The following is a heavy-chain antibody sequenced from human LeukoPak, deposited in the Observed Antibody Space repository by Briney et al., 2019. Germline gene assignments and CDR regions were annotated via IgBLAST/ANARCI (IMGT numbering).Heavy chain of an antibody. CDR3: AGSNYDNWFDP. J-gene: IGHJ5*02. CDR1: DGSISSGSYY. CDR2: IYHSGNT. D-gene: IGHD3-10*01. Sequence: PSETLSLTCTVSDGSISSGSYYCGWIRQPPGKGLEWIGSIYHSGNTYYNPSLKSRVTLSVDTSKNQFSLKLSSVTAADTAVYYCAGSNYDNWFDPWGQGTLVSVSS. V-gene: IGHV4-39*01.